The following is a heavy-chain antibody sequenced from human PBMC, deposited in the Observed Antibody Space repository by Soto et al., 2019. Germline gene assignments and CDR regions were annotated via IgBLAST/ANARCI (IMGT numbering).Heavy chain of an antibody. Sequence: GASVKVSCKASGYTFTSYAMHWVRQAPGQRLEWTGWINAGNGNTKYSQKFQGRVTMTRNTSISTAYMELSSLRSEDTAVYYCARLVGRPHVNTIFRRRGGYYGMDVWGQGTTVTVSS. CDR3: ARLVGRPHVNTIFRRRGGYYGMDV. CDR2: INAGNGNT. D-gene: IGHD3-3*01. V-gene: IGHV1-3*01. J-gene: IGHJ6*02. CDR1: GYTFTSYA.